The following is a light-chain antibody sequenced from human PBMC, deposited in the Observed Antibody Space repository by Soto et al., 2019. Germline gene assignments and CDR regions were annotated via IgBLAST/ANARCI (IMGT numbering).Light chain of an antibody. Sequence: EIVMTQSPATLSVSPGERATLSCRASQNVYNNLAWYQQKPGQAPRLLIYGASARATGIPARFSGSGSGTEFTLTISSLQSEDFAVYYCQQYNNWPLTFGGGTKVEIK. J-gene: IGKJ4*01. CDR1: QNVYNN. V-gene: IGKV3-15*01. CDR2: GAS. CDR3: QQYNNWPLT.